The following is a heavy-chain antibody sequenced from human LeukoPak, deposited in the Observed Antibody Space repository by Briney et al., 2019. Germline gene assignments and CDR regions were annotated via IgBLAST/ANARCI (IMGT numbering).Heavy chain of an antibody. CDR2: ISYDGSNK. Sequence: GGSLRLSCAASGFTFSSYGMHWVRQAPGKGLEWVAVISYDGSNKYYADSVKGRFTISRDNSKNTLYLQMNSLRAEDTAVYYCAKDCVAPIRGSSRRDYYGMDVWGQGTTVTGSS. CDR3: AKDCVAPIRGSSRRDYYGMDV. J-gene: IGHJ6*02. V-gene: IGHV3-30*18. CDR1: GFTFSSYG. D-gene: IGHD3-10*01.